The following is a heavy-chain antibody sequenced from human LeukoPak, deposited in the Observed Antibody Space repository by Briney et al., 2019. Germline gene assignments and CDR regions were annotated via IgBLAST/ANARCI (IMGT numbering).Heavy chain of an antibody. V-gene: IGHV3-23*01. D-gene: IGHD3-3*01. CDR3: AKQHTNDFWSGYPFDY. CDR2: FSGSGGST. CDR1: GFTFSSYA. Sequence: GGSLRLSCAASGFTFSSYAMSWVRQAPGKGLEWVSSFSGSGGSTYYADSVKGRFTISRDNSKNTLYLQMNSLRAEDTAVYYCAKQHTNDFWSGYPFDYWGQGTLVTISS. J-gene: IGHJ4*02.